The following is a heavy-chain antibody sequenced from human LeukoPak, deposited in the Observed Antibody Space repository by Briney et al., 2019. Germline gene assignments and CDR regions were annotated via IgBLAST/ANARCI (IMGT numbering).Heavy chain of an antibody. D-gene: IGHD2-2*01. V-gene: IGHV1-2*02. CDR1: GYTFTDYY. Sequence: ASVKVSCKASGYTFTDYYMHWVRQAPGQGLEWMAWINPNDGNTNYAQKFQGRVTMTRDTSISTAHMEVSRLRSEDTTVYYCARANFLYCSSTTCLFDYWGQGTLVTVSS. CDR3: ARANFLYCSSTTCLFDY. J-gene: IGHJ4*02. CDR2: INPNDGNT.